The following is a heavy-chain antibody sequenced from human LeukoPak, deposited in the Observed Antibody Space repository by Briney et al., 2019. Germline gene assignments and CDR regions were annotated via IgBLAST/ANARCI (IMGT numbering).Heavy chain of an antibody. D-gene: IGHD1-7*01. CDR3: ARAEYNWNSFSYFDY. Sequence: GASVKVSXKASGYTFTSYGISWVRQAPGQGLEWMGWISAYNGNTNYAQKLQGRVTMTTDTSTSTAYMELRSLRSDDTAVYYCARAEYNWNSFSYFDYWGQGTLATVSS. CDR1: GYTFTSYG. V-gene: IGHV1-18*01. CDR2: ISAYNGNT. J-gene: IGHJ4*02.